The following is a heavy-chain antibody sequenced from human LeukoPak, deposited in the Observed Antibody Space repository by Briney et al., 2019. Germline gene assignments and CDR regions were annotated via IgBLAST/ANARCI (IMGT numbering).Heavy chain of an antibody. CDR3: AAGDYDSSGYPFFDY. CDR2: IYYSGST. D-gene: IGHD3-22*01. J-gene: IGHJ4*02. Sequence: SETLSLTCTVSGGSISSYYWSWIRQPPGKGLEWIGYIYYSGSTNYNPSLKSRVTISVDTSKNQFSLKLSSVTAADTAVYYCAAGDYDSSGYPFFDYWGQGTLVTVSS. CDR1: GGSISSYY. V-gene: IGHV4-59*01.